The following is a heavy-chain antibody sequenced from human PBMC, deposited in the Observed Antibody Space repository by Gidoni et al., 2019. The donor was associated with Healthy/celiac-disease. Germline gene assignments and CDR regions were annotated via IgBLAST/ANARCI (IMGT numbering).Heavy chain of an antibody. V-gene: IGHV3-21*01. Sequence: ELQLVESGGGLVKPGGSLRLSCAASGFPFSSYRMHWVRQAPGKGLEWVSSSSSSSSYIYYADSVKGRFTISRDNAKNSLYLQMNSLRAEDTAVYYCARGWNYYDSSGYYTGAFDIWGQGTMVTVSS. J-gene: IGHJ3*02. D-gene: IGHD3-22*01. CDR3: ARGWNYYDSSGYYTGAFDI. CDR1: GFPFSSYR. CDR2: SSSSSSYI.